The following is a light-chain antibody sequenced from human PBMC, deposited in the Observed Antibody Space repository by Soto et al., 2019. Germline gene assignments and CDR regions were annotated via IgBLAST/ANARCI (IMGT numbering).Light chain of an antibody. V-gene: IGLV2-14*03. CDR3: SSYTSSSTLV. CDR2: DVS. Sequence: QSVLTQPASVSGSPGQSITISCTGTSSDVGGYNYVSWYQHHPGKAPKLMIYDVSYRPSGVSNRFSGSKSDNTASLTISGLQAEDESDYYCSSYTSSSTLVFGGGTQLTVL. CDR1: SSDVGGYNY. J-gene: IGLJ2*01.